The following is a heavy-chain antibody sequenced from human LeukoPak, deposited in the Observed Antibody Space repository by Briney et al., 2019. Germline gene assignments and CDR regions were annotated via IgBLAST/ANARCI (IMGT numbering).Heavy chain of an antibody. Sequence: ASVKVSCKASGYTFTSYYMYWVRQAPGQGLEWMGGIIPIFGTANYAQKFQGRVAITADKSTSTAYMELSSLRSEDTAVYYCARDRSGYSYGTGDFDYWGQGTLVTVSS. J-gene: IGHJ4*02. CDR3: ARDRSGYSYGTGDFDY. V-gene: IGHV1-69*06. CDR1: GYTFTSYY. D-gene: IGHD5-18*01. CDR2: IIPIFGTA.